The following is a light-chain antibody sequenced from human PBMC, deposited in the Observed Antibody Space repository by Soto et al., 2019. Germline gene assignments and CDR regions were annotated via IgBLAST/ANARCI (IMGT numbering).Light chain of an antibody. CDR1: QSISGW. J-gene: IGKJ4*01. V-gene: IGKV1-5*01. CDR3: QQYNNYLIT. Sequence: DIQMTQSPSTLSASVGDRVTITCRASQSISGWLAWYQQKPGKAPKLLIYDASSLESGVPSRFSGSESWTEFTLTISSLQPDDFATYDCQQYNNYLITFGGGTKVEIK. CDR2: DAS.